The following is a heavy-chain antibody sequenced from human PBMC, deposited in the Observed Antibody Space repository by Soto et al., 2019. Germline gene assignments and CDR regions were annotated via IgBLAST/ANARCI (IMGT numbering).Heavy chain of an antibody. J-gene: IGHJ4*02. Sequence: GSLRLSCAASGFTFSSYAMSWVRQAPGKGLEWVSAISGSGGSTYYADSVKGRFTISRDNSKNTLYLQMNSLRAEDTAVYYCAKGRYCSGGSCYGRFDYWGQGTLVTVSS. CDR2: ISGSGGST. CDR1: GFTFSSYA. D-gene: IGHD2-15*01. V-gene: IGHV3-23*01. CDR3: AKGRYCSGGSCYGRFDY.